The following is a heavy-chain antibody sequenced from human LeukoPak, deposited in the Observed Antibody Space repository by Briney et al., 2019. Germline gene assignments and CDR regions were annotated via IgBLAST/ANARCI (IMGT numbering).Heavy chain of an antibody. V-gene: IGHV3-23*01. J-gene: IGHJ4*02. D-gene: IGHD6-13*01. CDR2: ICGSGGST. CDR3: AKSSYSSSWYGED. Sequence: GGSLRLSCAASGFTFSSYAMSWVRQAPGKGLEWVSAICGSGGSTYYADSVKGRFTISRDNSKNTLYLQMNSLRAEDTAVYYCAKSSYSSSWYGEDWGQGTLVTVCS. CDR1: GFTFSSYA.